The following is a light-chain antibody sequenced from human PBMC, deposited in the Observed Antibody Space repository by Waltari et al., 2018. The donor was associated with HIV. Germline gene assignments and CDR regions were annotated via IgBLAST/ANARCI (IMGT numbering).Light chain of an antibody. J-gene: IGKJ2*01. CDR2: AAS. CDR3: QQSYSTPRT. CDR1: QSISSY. Sequence: DIQMTQSPSSLSASVEDRVTITCRASQSISSYLNWYQQKPWKAPKLLIYAASSVQSGVPSRFSGSGSETDFTLTISSLQPEDFATYYCQQSYSTPRTFGQGTKLEIK. V-gene: IGKV1-39*01.